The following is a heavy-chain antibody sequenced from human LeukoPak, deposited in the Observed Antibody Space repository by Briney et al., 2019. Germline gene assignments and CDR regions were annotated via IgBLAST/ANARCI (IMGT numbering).Heavy chain of an antibody. Sequence: SETLSLTCTVSGGSISSSSYYWGWIRQPPGKGLEWIGSIYYSGSTYYNPSLKSRVTISVDTSKNQFSLKLSSVTAADTAVYYCARVRFLEWLFHAFDIWGQGTMVTVSS. CDR3: ARVRFLEWLFHAFDI. V-gene: IGHV4-39*01. CDR2: IYYSGST. CDR1: GGSISSSSYY. J-gene: IGHJ3*02. D-gene: IGHD3-3*01.